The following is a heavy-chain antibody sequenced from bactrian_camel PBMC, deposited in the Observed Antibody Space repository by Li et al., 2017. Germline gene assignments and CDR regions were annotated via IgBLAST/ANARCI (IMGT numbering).Heavy chain of an antibody. CDR2: INSGGGAT. CDR3: AARDQRCGWNIYQLRPADFAF. J-gene: IGHJ6*01. Sequence: VQLVESGGGSVQAGGSLRLSCTASTFSLPATDMGWYRQVPGKELEWVSGINSGGGATYYADSVKGRFTISSDNAKNSVYLQMDNLEPEDTAMYYCAARDQRCGWNIYQLRPADFAFWGQGTQVTVS. D-gene: IGHD1*01. CDR1: TFSLPATD. V-gene: IGHV3S40*01.